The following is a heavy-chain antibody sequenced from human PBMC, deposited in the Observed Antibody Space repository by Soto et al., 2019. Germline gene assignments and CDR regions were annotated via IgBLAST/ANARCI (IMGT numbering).Heavy chain of an antibody. CDR2: INHSGST. CDR1: GGSFSGYY. Sequence: QVQLQQWGAGLLKPSETLSLTCAVYGGSFSGYYWSWIRQPPGKGLEWIGEINHSGSTNYHPSLKSRVTTSVDTSKNQFSLKLSSVTAADTAVYYCARGWGRIFDYWGQGTLVTVSS. J-gene: IGHJ4*02. D-gene: IGHD7-27*01. CDR3: ARGWGRIFDY. V-gene: IGHV4-34*01.